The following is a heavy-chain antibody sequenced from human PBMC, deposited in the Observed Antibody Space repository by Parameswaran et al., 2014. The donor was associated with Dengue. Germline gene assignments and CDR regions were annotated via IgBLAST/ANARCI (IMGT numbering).Heavy chain of an antibody. CDR2: TYYRSKWYN. J-gene: IGHJ5*02. Sequence: SCAISGDSVSSNSAAWNWIRQSPSRGLEWLGRTYYRSKWYNDYAVSVKSRITINPDTSKNQFSLQLNSVTPEDTAVYYCARVLRAVAAAGTGWFDPWGQGTLVTVSS. D-gene: IGHD6-13*01. CDR1: GDSVSSNSAA. V-gene: IGHV6-1*01. CDR3: ARVLRAVAAAGTGWFDP.